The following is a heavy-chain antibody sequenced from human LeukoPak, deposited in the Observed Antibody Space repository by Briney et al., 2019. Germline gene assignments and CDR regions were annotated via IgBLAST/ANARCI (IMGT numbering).Heavy chain of an antibody. CDR2: IWYDGSNK. CDR3: ARADYNYYYYGMDV. J-gene: IGHJ6*02. CDR1: GFTFSSYG. Sequence: GGSLRLSCAASGFTFSSYGMHWVRQAPGKGLEWVSVIWYDGSNKYYANSVQGGLTISRDNSKNTLYLQMNSLRAEDMAVYYWARADYNYYYYGMDVWGQGTTVTVSS. V-gene: IGHV3-33*08. D-gene: IGHD4-11*01.